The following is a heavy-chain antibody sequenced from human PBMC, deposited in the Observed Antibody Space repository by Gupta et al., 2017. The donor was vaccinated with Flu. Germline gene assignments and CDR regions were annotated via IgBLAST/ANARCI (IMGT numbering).Heavy chain of an antibody. D-gene: IGHD2-8*01. Sequence: QVQLVESGGGVVQPGRSLRLSCAASGFTFSSYGMHWVRQAPGKGLEWVAVIWYDGSNKYYADSVKGRFTISRDNSKNTLYLQMNSLRAEDTAVYYCARDSGMHYFDYWGQGTLVTVSS. CDR2: IWYDGSNK. J-gene: IGHJ4*02. CDR1: GFTFSSYG. CDR3: ARDSGMHYFDY. V-gene: IGHV3-33*01.